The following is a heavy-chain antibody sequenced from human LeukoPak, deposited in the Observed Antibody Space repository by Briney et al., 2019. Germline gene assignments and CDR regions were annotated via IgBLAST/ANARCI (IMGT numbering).Heavy chain of an antibody. V-gene: IGHV3-23*01. CDR3: AKYYYDSSGYYFFDY. CDR1: GFTFSSYA. J-gene: IGHJ4*02. D-gene: IGHD3-22*01. CDR2: ISGSGGST. Sequence: GGSLRLSCAASGFTFSSYAMSWVRQAPGKGLEWVSAISGSGGSTYYSDSVKGRFTISRDNSKNTLYLQMNSLRAEDTAVYYCAKYYYDSSGYYFFDYWGQGTLVTVSS.